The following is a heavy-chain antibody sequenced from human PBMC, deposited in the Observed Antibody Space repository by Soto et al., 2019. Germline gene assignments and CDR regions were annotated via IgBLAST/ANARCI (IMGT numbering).Heavy chain of an antibody. V-gene: IGHV4-4*02. CDR1: GGSISSYY. J-gene: IGHJ4*02. Sequence: PSETLSLTCTVSGGSISSYYWSWVRQPPGKGLEWIGEVYRTGSTNYNPSLESRVTVSIDKSKNQFSLKLTSVTAADTAVYYCARARATIAAAAIFDCWGQGTLVTVSS. CDR2: VYRTGST. D-gene: IGHD6-13*01. CDR3: ARARATIAAAAIFDC.